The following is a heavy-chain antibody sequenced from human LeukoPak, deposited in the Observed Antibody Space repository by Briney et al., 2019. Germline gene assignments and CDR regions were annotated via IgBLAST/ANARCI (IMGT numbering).Heavy chain of an antibody. J-gene: IGHJ4*02. V-gene: IGHV4-61*08. CDR1: GGSISSGDYL. D-gene: IGHD4-23*01. CDR2: IYYSGST. Sequence: SETLSLTCTVSGGSISSGDYLWNWIRQPPGKGLEWIGYIYYSGSTNYNPSLKSRVTISVVTSKNQFSLKLSSVTAADTAVYYCAKLYGGNSDYYDYWGQGTLVTVSS. CDR3: AKLYGGNSDYYDY.